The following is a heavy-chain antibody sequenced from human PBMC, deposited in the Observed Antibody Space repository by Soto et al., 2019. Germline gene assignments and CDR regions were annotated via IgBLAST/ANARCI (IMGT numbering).Heavy chain of an antibody. V-gene: IGHV3-74*01. CDR1: GLTFSSYW. CDR2: INSDGSST. J-gene: IGHJ4*02. CDR3: ALSHTVTTDY. Sequence: EVQLVESGGGLVQPGGSLRLSCAASGLTFSSYWKHWVRQAPGKGLVWVSRINSDGSSTNYADSVKGRFTISRDNAKNTLYLQMSSLRAEDTAVYYCALSHTVTTDYWGQGTLVTVSS. D-gene: IGHD4-17*01.